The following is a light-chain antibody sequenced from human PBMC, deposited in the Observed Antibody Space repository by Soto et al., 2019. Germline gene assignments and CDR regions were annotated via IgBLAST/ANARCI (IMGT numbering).Light chain of an antibody. CDR2: DAS. Sequence: DIQMTLSLSTVSASVGDRVTITCRVSQSVNKWLAWFQQKPGKVPKLLIFDASTLQTGVPSRFGGGGSGTEFTLTISGLQPDDFATYYCQQYNSYSPWTFGPGTKVDIK. CDR1: QSVNKW. CDR3: QQYNSYSPWT. V-gene: IGKV1-5*01. J-gene: IGKJ1*01.